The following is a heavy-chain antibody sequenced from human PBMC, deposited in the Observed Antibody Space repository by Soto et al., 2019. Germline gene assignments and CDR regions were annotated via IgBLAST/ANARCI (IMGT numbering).Heavy chain of an antibody. J-gene: IGHJ3*02. CDR1: GFTFSGST. CDR2: IRSKADSSAT. D-gene: IGHD2-15*01. Sequence: GGSLRLSCAASGFTFSGSTMHWVRQASGKGLEWVGLIRSKADSSATAYGASVKGRFTISRDDSKNTANLQMNSLKTEDTAVYYCTRHICSGGSCPLDIWGQGTRVTVSS. V-gene: IGHV3-73*01. CDR3: TRHICSGGSCPLDI.